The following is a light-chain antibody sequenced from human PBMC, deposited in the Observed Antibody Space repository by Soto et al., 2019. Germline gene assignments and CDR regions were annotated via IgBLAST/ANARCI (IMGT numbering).Light chain of an antibody. Sequence: EIVLTQSPGTLSLSPGERATLSCRASQSVSSSYLAWYQQKPGQAPRLLIYGASSWATGIPDRFSGSGSGTDFTLTISRLEPEDFAGYYCQHYGSSPRTFGQGTKLEIK. V-gene: IGKV3-20*01. CDR3: QHYGSSPRT. J-gene: IGKJ2*01. CDR1: QSVSSSY. CDR2: GAS.